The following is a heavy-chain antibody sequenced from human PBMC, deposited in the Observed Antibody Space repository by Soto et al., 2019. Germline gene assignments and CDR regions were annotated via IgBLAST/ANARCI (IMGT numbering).Heavy chain of an antibody. D-gene: IGHD3-3*01. Sequence: SETLSLTCAVYGGSFSGYYWSWIRQPPGKGLEWIGNIYYSGSTNYNPSLRGRLTISVDTSKNQFSLKLSSVTAADTAVYYCARVYYDFWSGYFAWFDPWGQGTLVTVSS. V-gene: IGHV4-34*10. J-gene: IGHJ5*02. CDR2: IYYSGST. CDR1: GGSFSGYY. CDR3: ARVYYDFWSGYFAWFDP.